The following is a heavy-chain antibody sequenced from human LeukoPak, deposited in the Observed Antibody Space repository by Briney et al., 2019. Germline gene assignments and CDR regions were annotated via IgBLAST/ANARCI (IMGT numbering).Heavy chain of an antibody. CDR3: ASDNSGYYQDAFDI. Sequence: PSETLSLTCTVSGGSISSISYYWGWIRQPPGKGLEWIGSIYYSGSTYFNPSLKSRVTISVDTSKNQFSLKLGSVTAADTAVYYCASDNSGYYQDAFDIWGQGTMVTVSS. CDR2: IYYSGST. J-gene: IGHJ3*02. D-gene: IGHD3-22*01. CDR1: GGSISSISYY. V-gene: IGHV4-39*02.